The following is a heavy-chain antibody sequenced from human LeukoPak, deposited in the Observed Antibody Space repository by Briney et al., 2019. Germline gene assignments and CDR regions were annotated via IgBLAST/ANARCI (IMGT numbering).Heavy chain of an antibody. CDR1: GFTFSSYS. J-gene: IGHJ5*02. CDR3: ARDLSDSWNYTDGWFDP. V-gene: IGHV4-39*07. D-gene: IGHD1-7*01. Sequence: GSLRLSCAASGFTFSSYSMNWVRQPPGKGLEWIGTIYYSGSTYYNPSLKSRVTISLDTSKNQYSLKLSSVTAADTAVYYCARDLSDSWNYTDGWFDPWGQGTLVTVSS. CDR2: IYYSGST.